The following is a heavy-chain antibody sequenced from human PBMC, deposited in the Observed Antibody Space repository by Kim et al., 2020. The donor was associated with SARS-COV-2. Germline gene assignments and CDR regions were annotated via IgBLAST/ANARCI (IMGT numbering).Heavy chain of an antibody. V-gene: IGHV1-3*01. CDR3: ARVGSSWYFDY. Sequence: TKYSQKFQGRVTITRDTSASTAYMELSSLRSEDTAVYYCARVGSSWYFDYWGQGTLVTVSS. D-gene: IGHD6-13*01. CDR2: T. J-gene: IGHJ4*02.